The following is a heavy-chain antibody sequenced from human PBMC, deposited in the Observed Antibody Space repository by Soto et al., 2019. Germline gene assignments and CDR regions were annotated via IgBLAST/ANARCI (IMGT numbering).Heavy chain of an antibody. J-gene: IGHJ6*02. CDR1: GFTFSAFG. Sequence: GGSLRLSCVVSGFTFSAFGMHWVRQAPGKGLEWVAIISYDGILKYYADSVKGRFTISRDTSKSALYLQMNSLRPEDTAVYYCAKDFKISGGHYGSLNYYYGMDVWGQGTTVTVSS. CDR2: ISYDGILK. V-gene: IGHV3-30*18. CDR3: AKDFKISGGHYGSLNYYYGMDV. D-gene: IGHD3-10*01.